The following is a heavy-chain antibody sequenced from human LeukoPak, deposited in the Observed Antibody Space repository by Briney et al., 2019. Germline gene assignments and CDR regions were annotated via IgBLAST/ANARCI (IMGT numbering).Heavy chain of an antibody. V-gene: IGHV3-30*18. D-gene: IGHD3-10*01. CDR2: ISYDGSNK. J-gene: IGHJ3*01. Sequence: PGRSLRLSCAASGFTFSSYGMHWVRQAPGKGLEWVAVISYDGSNKYYADSVKGRFTISSDNSKNTLYLQMNSLRAEDTAVYYCAKGEISGSYSFIDYWGQGTMVTVSS. CDR1: GFTFSSYG. CDR3: AKGEISGSYSFIDY.